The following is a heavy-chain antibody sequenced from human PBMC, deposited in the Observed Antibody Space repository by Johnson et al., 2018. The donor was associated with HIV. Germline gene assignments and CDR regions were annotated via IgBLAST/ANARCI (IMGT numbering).Heavy chain of an antibody. CDR1: RFTFEDYA. D-gene: IGHD6-19*01. Sequence: VQLVESGGGLVQPGRSLRLSCAASRFTFEDYAMHWVRQAPGKGLEWVSGINWNSGTVAYADSVQGRFTISRDNAKNSLYLQMNSLRAEDTALYYCARSHGSSGRGAFDIWGQGTMVTVSS. CDR2: INWNSGTV. V-gene: IGHV3-9*01. CDR3: ARSHGSSGRGAFDI. J-gene: IGHJ3*02.